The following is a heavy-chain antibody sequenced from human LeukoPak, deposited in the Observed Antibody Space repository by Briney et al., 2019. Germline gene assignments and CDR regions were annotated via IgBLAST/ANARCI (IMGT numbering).Heavy chain of an antibody. CDR3: ARWAYDGSGYREFNF. D-gene: IGHD3-22*01. CDR2: IYYSGIT. J-gene: IGHJ4*02. Sequence: SETLSLTCTVSGGSISGYYWIWIRQPPGKGLEWIGYIYYSGITNYNPSLRSRVTISVDTSKNQFSLRLSSVTAADTAVYYCARWAYDGSGYREFNFWGQGTLVTVSS. CDR1: GGSISGYY. V-gene: IGHV4-59*08.